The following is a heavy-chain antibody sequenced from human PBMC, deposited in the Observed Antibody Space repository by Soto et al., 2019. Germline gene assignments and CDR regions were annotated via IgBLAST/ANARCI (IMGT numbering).Heavy chain of an antibody. CDR3: ARPAAADLYYFDY. CDR1: GYSFTSYW. Sequence: PGESLKLSCKGSGYSFTSYWIGWVRQMPGKGLEWMGIIYPGDSDTRYSPSFQGQVTISADKSISTAYLQWSSLKASDTAMYYCARPAAADLYYFDYWGQGTLVTVSS. D-gene: IGHD6-13*01. V-gene: IGHV5-51*01. J-gene: IGHJ4*02. CDR2: IYPGDSDT.